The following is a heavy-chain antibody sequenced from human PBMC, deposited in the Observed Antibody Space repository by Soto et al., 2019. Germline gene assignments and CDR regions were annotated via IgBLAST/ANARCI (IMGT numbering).Heavy chain of an antibody. Sequence: GESLKISCAASGFTFSSYDMHWVRQAPGKGLEWVAVISHDGSNKYYADSVKGRFTISRDNSKNTLYLQMNSLRAEDTAVYYCAKDFREYYIHFWGQGILVTGSS. J-gene: IGHJ4*02. D-gene: IGHD3-10*02. CDR2: ISHDGSNK. CDR1: GFTFSSYD. V-gene: IGHV3-30*18. CDR3: AKDFREYYIHF.